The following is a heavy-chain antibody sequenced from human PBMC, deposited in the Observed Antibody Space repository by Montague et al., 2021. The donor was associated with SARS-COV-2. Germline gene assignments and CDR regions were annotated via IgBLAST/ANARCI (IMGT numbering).Heavy chain of an antibody. V-gene: IGHV3-48*03. J-gene: IGHJ6*02. CDR1: GFTFSSYE. D-gene: IGHD3-3*01. CDR3: ARGGTCYDFWSGYYNYYYGMDV. Sequence: SLRLSLSASGFTFSSYEMNWVRQAPGKGLEWVSYISSSGSTIYYADSVKGRFTISRDNAKNSLYLQMNSLRAEDTAVYYCARGGTCYDFWSGYYNYYYGMDVWGQGTTVTVSS. CDR2: ISSSGSTI.